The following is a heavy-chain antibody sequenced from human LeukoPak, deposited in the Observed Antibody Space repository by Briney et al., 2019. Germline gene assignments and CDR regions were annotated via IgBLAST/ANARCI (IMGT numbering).Heavy chain of an antibody. J-gene: IGHJ4*02. CDR3: VTSYGSTRNFDY. CDR1: GFTFSSHA. V-gene: IGHV3-23*01. D-gene: IGHD3-10*01. Sequence: AGGSLRLSCAASGFTFSSHAMSWVRQAPGKGLEWVSTISGSGDSTNYADSVKGRFTISRDNSKNTLYLQMNSLRAEDTAVYYCVTSYGSTRNFDYWGQGTLVTVSS. CDR2: ISGSGDST.